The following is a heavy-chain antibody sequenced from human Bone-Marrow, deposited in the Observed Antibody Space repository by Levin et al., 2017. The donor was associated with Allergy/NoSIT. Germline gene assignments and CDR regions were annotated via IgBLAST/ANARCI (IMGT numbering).Heavy chain of an antibody. V-gene: IGHV4-59*01. J-gene: IGHJ3*02. CDR1: GGSISENF. Sequence: SQTLSLTCTVSGGSISENFWSWIRQTPGKGLEWIGYIYFTGTTTYNPSLKSRVTISVDTSKNHFSLKLNSVTAADTAVYYCATTTNVWYPNTFEIWGQGKMVTVSS. CDR2: IYFTGTT. D-gene: IGHD1-14*01. CDR3: ATTTNVWYPNTFEI.